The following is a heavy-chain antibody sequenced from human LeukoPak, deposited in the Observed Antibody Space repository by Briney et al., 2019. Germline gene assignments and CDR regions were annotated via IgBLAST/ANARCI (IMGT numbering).Heavy chain of an antibody. J-gene: IGHJ4*02. CDR2: ISSDSGTI. Sequence: RXSCXXXGFVXXXFAMXWVRQAPGKGLEWIPYISSDSGTIYYADSMKGRFTISRDNARNSLYLQMNSLRAEDTAVYYCARDKKGIDYWGQGTLVTVSS. CDR1: GFVXXXFA. D-gene: IGHD3-10*01. V-gene: IGHV3-48*01. CDR3: ARDKKGIDY.